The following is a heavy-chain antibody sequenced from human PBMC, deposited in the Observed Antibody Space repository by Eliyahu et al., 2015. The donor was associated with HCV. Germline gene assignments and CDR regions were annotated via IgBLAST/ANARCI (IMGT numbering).Heavy chain of an antibody. Sequence: QLQLQESGPGLVKPSETLSLTCTVSGGSISSSSYYWGWIRQPPGKGLEWIGSIYYSGSTYYNPSLKSRVTISVDTSKNQFSLKLSSVTAADTAVYYCARHRSSSFLVGYWGQGTLVTVSS. D-gene: IGHD6-13*01. CDR1: GGSISSSSYY. J-gene: IGHJ4*02. CDR3: ARHRSSSFLVGY. CDR2: IYYSGST. V-gene: IGHV4-39*01.